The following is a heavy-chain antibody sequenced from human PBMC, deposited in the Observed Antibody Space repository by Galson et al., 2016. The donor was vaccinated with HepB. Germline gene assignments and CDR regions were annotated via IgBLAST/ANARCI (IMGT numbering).Heavy chain of an antibody. D-gene: IGHD6-13*01. CDR2: ISGDGSST. CDR3: ASSVAAAGNWFDP. Sequence: SLRLSCAASGFTFSNHWMHWVRQAPRKGLVWVSRISGDGSSTSYADSVKGRFTISRDNAKNTMYLQMNSLRAEDTAVYYCASSVAAAGNWFDPWGQGTLVTVAS. V-gene: IGHV3-74*01. CDR1: GFTFSNHW. J-gene: IGHJ5*02.